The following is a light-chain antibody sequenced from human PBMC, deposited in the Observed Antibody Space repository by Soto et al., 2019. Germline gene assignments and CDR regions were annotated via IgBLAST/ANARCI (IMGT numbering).Light chain of an antibody. V-gene: IGKV1-5*01. Sequence: DIQMTQSPSTLSASVGDRVTITCRASQSISSWLAWYQQKPGKAPKLLIYDASSLESGVPSRFSGSGSGTEFTLTISSLQPDDFATYYCQHYGGLWTFGQGTKVDIK. CDR3: QHYGGLWT. CDR1: QSISSW. J-gene: IGKJ1*01. CDR2: DAS.